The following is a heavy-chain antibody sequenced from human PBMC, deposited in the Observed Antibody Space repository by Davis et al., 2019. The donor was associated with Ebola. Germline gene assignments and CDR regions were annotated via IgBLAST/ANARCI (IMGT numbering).Heavy chain of an antibody. CDR1: GFTFSSYA. D-gene: IGHD2-15*01. CDR2: ISGSGGST. Sequence: GESLKISCAASGFTFSSYAMSWVRQAPGKGLEWVSAISGSGGSTYDADSVKGRFTISRDNSKNTLYLQMNSLRAEDTAVYYCAKRIVAVLTPWGQGTLVTVSS. J-gene: IGHJ5*02. CDR3: AKRIVAVLTP. V-gene: IGHV3-23*01.